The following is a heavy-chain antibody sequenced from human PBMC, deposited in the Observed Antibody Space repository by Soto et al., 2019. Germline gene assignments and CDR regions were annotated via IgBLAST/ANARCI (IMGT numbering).Heavy chain of an antibody. CDR3: ARVRLGYSSSSGKWFDP. Sequence: SETLSLTCTVSGGSVSSGSYYWSWIRQPPGKGLEWIGYIYYSGSTNYNPSLKSRVTISVDTSKNQFSLKLSSVTAADTAVYYCARVRLGYSSSSGKWFDPRGQGTLVTVSS. CDR1: GGSVSSGSYY. J-gene: IGHJ5*02. V-gene: IGHV4-61*01. D-gene: IGHD6-6*01. CDR2: IYYSGST.